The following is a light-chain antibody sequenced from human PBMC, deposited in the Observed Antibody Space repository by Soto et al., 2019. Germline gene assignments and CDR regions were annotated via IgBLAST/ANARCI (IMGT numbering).Light chain of an antibody. CDR3: SSHTGSNTYV. V-gene: IGLV2-11*01. CDR1: SSDVGGYNY. Sequence: QSVLTQPRSVSGSPGQSVTISCTGTSSDVGGYNYVSWYQQHPGKAPKLMIYDVSKRPSGVPDRFSGSKSGNTVSLTISGLQAEDEADYYCSSHTGSNTYVFGAGTKVTV. J-gene: IGLJ1*01. CDR2: DVS.